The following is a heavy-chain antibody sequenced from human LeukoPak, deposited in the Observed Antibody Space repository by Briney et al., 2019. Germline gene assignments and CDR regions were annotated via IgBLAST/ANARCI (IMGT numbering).Heavy chain of an antibody. D-gene: IGHD3-22*01. CDR3: ARDSPGYYDSSASNDDY. Sequence: ASVKVSCKASGYTFTSYGISWVRQAPGQGLEWMGWISAYNGNTNYAQKLQGRVTMTTDTSTSTAYMELRSLRSDDTAVYYCARDSPGYYDSSASNDDYWGQGTLVTVSS. J-gene: IGHJ4*02. V-gene: IGHV1-18*01. CDR1: GYTFTSYG. CDR2: ISAYNGNT.